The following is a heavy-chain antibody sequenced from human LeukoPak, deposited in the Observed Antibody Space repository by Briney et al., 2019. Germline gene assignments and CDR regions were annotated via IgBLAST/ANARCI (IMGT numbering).Heavy chain of an antibody. D-gene: IGHD2-2*01. CDR3: AREKGSKGIVVVPAAISIFDY. CDR2: IIPILGIA. V-gene: IGHV1-69*04. J-gene: IGHJ4*02. CDR1: GGTFSSYA. Sequence: ASVKVSCKASGGTFSSYAISWVRQAPGQGLEWMGRIIPILGIANYAQKFQGRVTITADKSTSTAYMELSSLRSEDTAVYYCAREKGSKGIVVVPAAISIFDYWGQGTLVTVSS.